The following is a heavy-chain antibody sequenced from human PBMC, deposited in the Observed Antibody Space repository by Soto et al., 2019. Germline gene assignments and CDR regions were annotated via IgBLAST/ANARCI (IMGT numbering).Heavy chain of an antibody. J-gene: IGHJ6*02. Sequence: WGSLRLSCEASGFTFSSYAIILFRHSPFKGLEWVSGIGDRDGTTYYADSVKGRFTISRDNSKNTLYLQLNSLRAEDTALYYCAKWGNDWGYYYYGMNVWGQGTTVTVSS. D-gene: IGHD7-27*01. CDR3: AKWGNDWGYYYYGMNV. CDR1: GFTFSSYA. V-gene: IGHV3-23*01. CDR2: IGDRDGTT.